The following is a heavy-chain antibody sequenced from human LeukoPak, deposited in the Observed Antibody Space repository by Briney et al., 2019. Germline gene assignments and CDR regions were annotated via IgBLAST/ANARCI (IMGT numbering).Heavy chain of an antibody. D-gene: IGHD1-1*01. Sequence: GGSLRLSCVVSGFTFSESWMSWVRQAPGKGLGWVASLNLDGSDKYYVDSVKGRFTITRDNAKNSLYLQMDSLRVEDTAVYYCAKGKRYPDYWGQGTLVTVSS. CDR2: LNLDGSDK. CDR1: GFTFSESW. J-gene: IGHJ4*02. V-gene: IGHV3-7*03. CDR3: AKGKRYPDY.